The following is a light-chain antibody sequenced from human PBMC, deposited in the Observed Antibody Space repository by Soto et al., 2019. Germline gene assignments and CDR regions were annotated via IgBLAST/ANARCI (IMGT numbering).Light chain of an antibody. CDR3: QQYNNWPPFT. V-gene: IGKV3-15*01. J-gene: IGKJ3*01. CDR2: DAS. CDR1: QSVGSK. Sequence: EIVMTQSPATLSVSPGERASLSCRASQSVGSKLAWYQHKPGQAPRLLIYDASTRATGFPARFSGSGSGTEFTLTISSLQPEDLPVYYCQQYNNWPPFTFGPGTKVDIK.